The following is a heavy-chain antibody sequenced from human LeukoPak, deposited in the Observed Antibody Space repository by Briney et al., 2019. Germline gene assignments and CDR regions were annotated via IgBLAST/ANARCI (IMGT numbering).Heavy chain of an antibody. V-gene: IGHV4-39*01. D-gene: IGHD6-13*01. CDR2: IYCSGST. Sequence: SETLSLTCTVSGGSISSSSYYWGWIRQPPGKGLEWIGSIYCSGSTYYNPSLKSRVTISVDTSKNQFSLKLSSVTAADTAVYYCARRRSSSWYVSFDYWGQGTLVTVSS. CDR3: ARRRSSSWYVSFDY. CDR1: GGSISSSSYY. J-gene: IGHJ4*02.